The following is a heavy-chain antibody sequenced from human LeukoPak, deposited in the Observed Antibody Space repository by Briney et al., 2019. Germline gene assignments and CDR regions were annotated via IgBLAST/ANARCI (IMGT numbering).Heavy chain of an antibody. CDR3: TRAEYYYGSGSYYGFDY. CDR1: GFTFGDYA. D-gene: IGHD3-10*01. CDR2: IRSKAYGGTT. V-gene: IGHV3-49*03. J-gene: IGHJ4*02. Sequence: PGGSLRLSCTASGFTFGDYAMSWFRQAPGKGLEWVGFIRSKAYGGTTEYAASVKGRFTISRDDSKSIAYLQMNSLKTEDTAVYYCTRAEYYYGSGSYYGFDYWGQGTLVTVSS.